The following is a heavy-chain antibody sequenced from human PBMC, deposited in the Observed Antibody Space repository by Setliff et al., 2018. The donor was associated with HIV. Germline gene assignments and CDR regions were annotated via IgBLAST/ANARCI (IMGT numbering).Heavy chain of an antibody. CDR1: GYSFTNHY. J-gene: IGHJ3*02. D-gene: IGHD1-26*01. Sequence: SVKVSCKPSGYSFTNHYMHWVRQAPGQGLEWMGRIIPILGIANYAQKFQGRVTITADKSTSTAYMELSSLRSEDTAVYYCASLVSVGATSAFDIWGQGTMVTVSS. CDR2: IIPILGIA. V-gene: IGHV1-69*02. CDR3: ASLVSVGATSAFDI.